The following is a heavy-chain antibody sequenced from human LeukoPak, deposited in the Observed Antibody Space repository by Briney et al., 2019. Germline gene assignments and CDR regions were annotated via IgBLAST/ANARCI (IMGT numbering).Heavy chain of an antibody. D-gene: IGHD6-13*01. CDR1: GGSLSSHY. Sequence: SETLSLACTVSGGSLSSHYWSWIRQPPGKGLEWIGYIYYSGTTNYNPSLKSRVTISVDTSKNQFSLKLSSVTAADTAIYYCARGVYIAAAKYGYWGQGTLVTVSS. CDR3: ARGVYIAAAKYGY. J-gene: IGHJ4*02. CDR2: IYYSGTT. V-gene: IGHV4-59*11.